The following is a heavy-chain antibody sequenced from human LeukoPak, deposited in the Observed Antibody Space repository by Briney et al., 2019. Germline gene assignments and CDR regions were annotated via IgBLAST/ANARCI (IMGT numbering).Heavy chain of an antibody. D-gene: IGHD3-22*01. CDR1: GYSFTSYW. CDR3: AIPTYYYDSSGYYLGY. J-gene: IGHJ4*02. V-gene: IGHV5-51*01. CDR2: IYPGDSDT. Sequence: GESLKISCKGSGYSFTSYWIGWVRQMPGKGLEWMGIIYPGDSDTRYSPSFQGRVTISADKSISTAYLRWSSLKASDTAMYYCAIPTYYYDSSGYYLGYWGQGTLVTVSS.